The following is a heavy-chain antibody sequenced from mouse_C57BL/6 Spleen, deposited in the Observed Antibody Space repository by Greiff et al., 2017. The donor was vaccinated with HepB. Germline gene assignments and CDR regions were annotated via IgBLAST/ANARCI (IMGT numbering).Heavy chain of an antibody. Sequence: VQLQQPGAELVKPGASVKLSCKASGYTFTSYWMHWVKQRPGRGLEWIGRIDPNSGGTKYNEKFKSKATLTVDKPSSTAYMELRILTSEDSAVYFCAIEAYDYHSSFRSCYFDVWGTGTTVTVSS. D-gene: IGHD1-1*01. V-gene: IGHV1-72*01. CDR3: AIEAYDYHSSFRSCYFDV. CDR1: GYTFTSYW. J-gene: IGHJ1*03. CDR2: IDPNSGGT.